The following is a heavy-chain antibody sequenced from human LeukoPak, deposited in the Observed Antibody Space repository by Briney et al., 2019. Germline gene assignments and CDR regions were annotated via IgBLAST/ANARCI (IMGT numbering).Heavy chain of an antibody. Sequence: GGSLRLSCAASGFTFSSYDMSWVRQAPGKGLEWVSAISGSGGSTYYADSVKGRFTISRDNSEKKLYLQMNSLRAEDTAVYYCAKDRHAPGRYCSSTSCLPFDPWGQGTLVTVSS. CDR1: GFTFSSYD. CDR3: AKDRHAPGRYCSSTSCLPFDP. V-gene: IGHV3-23*01. D-gene: IGHD2-2*01. J-gene: IGHJ5*02. CDR2: ISGSGGST.